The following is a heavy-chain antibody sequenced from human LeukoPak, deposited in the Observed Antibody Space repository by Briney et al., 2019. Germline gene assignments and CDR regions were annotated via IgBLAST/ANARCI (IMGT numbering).Heavy chain of an antibody. CDR1: GYSFSTYG. V-gene: IGHV1-18*01. J-gene: IGHJ6*03. Sequence: ASVKVSCKASGYSFSTYGISWVRQAPGQGLEWLGRISVYNGNTNYAERFQDRVTMTTDTSTSTAYMELRSLTSDDTAAYFCASSGYRYSHDFDYYMDVWGTGTTVTVSS. CDR2: ISVYNGNT. CDR3: ASSGYRYSHDFDYYMDV. D-gene: IGHD5-12*01.